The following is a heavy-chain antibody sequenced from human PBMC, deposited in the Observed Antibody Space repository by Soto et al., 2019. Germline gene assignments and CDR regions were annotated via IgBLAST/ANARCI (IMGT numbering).Heavy chain of an antibody. CDR2: IYYTGST. J-gene: IGHJ4*02. CDR1: GGSISSGDYF. CDR3: ARDDGYYRLYDY. Sequence: QVRLQESGPGQVKPSQTLSLTCTVSGGSISSGDYFWSWVRQPPGKGLEWIGYIYYTGSTSYNPSLKSRITMSVDTSKYQFSLKLTSVTAADTAVYFCARDDGYYRLYDYWGQGSLVTVSS. V-gene: IGHV4-30-4*01. D-gene: IGHD3-3*01.